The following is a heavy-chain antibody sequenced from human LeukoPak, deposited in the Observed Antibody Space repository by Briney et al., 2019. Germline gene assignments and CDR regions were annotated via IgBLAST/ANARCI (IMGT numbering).Heavy chain of an antibody. CDR1: GYTFTTYA. J-gene: IGHJ6*03. Sequence: GASVKVSCKTSGYTFTTYAMNWVRQAPGQGLEWMGWINTNTGNPAYAQGFTGRFVFSLDTSVSTAYLQISSLKAEDTAVYYCAILIAVAAHMDVWGKGATVTISS. V-gene: IGHV7-4-1*02. D-gene: IGHD6-19*01. CDR2: INTNTGNP. CDR3: AILIAVAAHMDV.